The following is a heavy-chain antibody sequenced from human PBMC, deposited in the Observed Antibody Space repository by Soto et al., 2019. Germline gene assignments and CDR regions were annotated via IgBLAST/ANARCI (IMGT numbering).Heavy chain of an antibody. CDR2: ISYDGSNK. CDR3: AKDSGSSGYSLDY. Sequence: SSLRLSCAASGFTFSSYGMHCFRQAPGKGLEWVAVISYDGSNKYYADSVKGRFTISRDNSKNTLYLQMNSLRAEDTAVYYCAKDSGSSGYSLDYWGQGTLVTVTS. J-gene: IGHJ4*02. V-gene: IGHV3-30*18. D-gene: IGHD3-22*01. CDR1: GFTFSSYG.